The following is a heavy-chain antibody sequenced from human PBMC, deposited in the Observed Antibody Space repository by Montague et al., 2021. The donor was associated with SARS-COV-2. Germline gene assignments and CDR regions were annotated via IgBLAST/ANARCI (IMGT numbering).Heavy chain of an antibody. CDR2: VYHTART. Sequence: TLSLTCAVSGRPINSGGYYWTRQRPHPGMGLVWNRYVYHTARTNSNPSIKSRVTISIYKSKYPFSLNLTSVTATATALYSCAGDGHSNYNYIDPWGPGILVTVSS. V-gene: IGHV4-31*11. D-gene: IGHD4-11*01. CDR3: AGDGHSNYNYIDP. CDR1: GRPINSGGYY. J-gene: IGHJ5*02.